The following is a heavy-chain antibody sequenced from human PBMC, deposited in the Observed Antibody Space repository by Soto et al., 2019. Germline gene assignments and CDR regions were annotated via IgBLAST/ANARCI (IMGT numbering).Heavy chain of an antibody. J-gene: IGHJ3*02. V-gene: IGHV4-59*08. CDR1: GGSISSYY. Sequence: SETLSLTCTVSGGSISSYYWSWIRQPPGKGLEWIGYIYYSGSTNYNPSLKSRVTISVDTSKNQFSLKLSSVTAADTAVYYCARHYSRGGSRGVILEQNDAFDIWGQGTMVTVSS. CDR3: ARHYSRGGSRGVILEQNDAFDI. D-gene: IGHD3-10*01. CDR2: IYYSGST.